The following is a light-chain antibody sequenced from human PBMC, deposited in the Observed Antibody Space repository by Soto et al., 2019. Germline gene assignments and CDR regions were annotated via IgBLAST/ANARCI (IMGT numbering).Light chain of an antibody. V-gene: IGLV2-8*01. J-gene: IGLJ2*01. CDR2: EVT. CDR3: SSYAGSNNWVV. CDR1: SSDVGGYKY. Sequence: QSALTQPPSASGSPGQSVTISCTGTSSDVGGYKYVSWYQQHPGKAPKLMIYEVTKRPSGVSARFSGSKSGNTASLTVSGLQAEDEADYYCSSYAGSNNWVVFGGGTKVTV.